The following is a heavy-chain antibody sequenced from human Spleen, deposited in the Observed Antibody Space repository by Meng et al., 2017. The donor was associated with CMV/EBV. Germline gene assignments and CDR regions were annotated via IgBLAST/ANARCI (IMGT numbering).Heavy chain of an antibody. J-gene: IGHJ6*02. CDR2: SNAGNGNT. Sequence: ASVKVSCKASGYTFTSYAMHWVRQAPGQRLEWMGWSNAGNGNTKYSQEFQGRVTITRDESTSTAYMELSSLRSEDTAVYYCATRASIVVVPAASGSDYYYGMDVWGQGTTVTVSS. V-gene: IGHV1-3*02. CDR3: ATRASIVVVPAASGSDYYYGMDV. D-gene: IGHD2-2*01. CDR1: GYTFTSYA.